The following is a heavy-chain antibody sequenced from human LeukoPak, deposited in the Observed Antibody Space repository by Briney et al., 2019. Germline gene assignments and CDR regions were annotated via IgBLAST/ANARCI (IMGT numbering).Heavy chain of an antibody. CDR2: IYHSGST. J-gene: IGHJ4*02. Sequence: PSQALSLTCTVSGGSISSGGYYWSWIRQPPGKGLEWIGYIYHSGSTNYNPSLRSRVTISADTSKNHFSLKLTSVTAADTAVYYCARDQTYSGSGIYTYFDYWGQGILVTVSS. CDR1: GGSISSGGYY. V-gene: IGHV4-30-2*01. CDR3: ARDQTYSGSGIYTYFDY. D-gene: IGHD3-10*01.